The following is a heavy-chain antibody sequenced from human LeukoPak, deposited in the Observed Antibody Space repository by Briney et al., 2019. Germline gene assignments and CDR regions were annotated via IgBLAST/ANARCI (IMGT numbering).Heavy chain of an antibody. V-gene: IGHV3-48*01. CDR2: IRDDGTII. Sequence: GGSLRLSCAASGFTFSISTMNWVRQAPGKGLEWISHIRDDGTIIDYANSVKGRFTISRDNAKNSLYLQMNSLRAGDTAVYYCVRDFIFAFDIWGQGTVVTVSS. CDR1: GFTFSIST. CDR3: VRDFIFAFDI. D-gene: IGHD3-9*01. J-gene: IGHJ3*02.